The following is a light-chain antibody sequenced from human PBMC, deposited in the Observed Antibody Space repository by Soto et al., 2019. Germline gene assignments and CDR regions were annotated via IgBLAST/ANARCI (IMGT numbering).Light chain of an antibody. CDR2: SNN. CDR1: SSNIGSNT. Sequence: QSVLTQPPSASGTPGQGVTISCSGSSSNIGSNTVNWYQQLPGTAPKLLIYSNNQRPSGVPDRFSGSKSGTSASLATSGLQSEDEADYYCAAWDDSLNASYVFGTGTKVTVL. J-gene: IGLJ1*01. CDR3: AAWDDSLNASYV. V-gene: IGLV1-44*01.